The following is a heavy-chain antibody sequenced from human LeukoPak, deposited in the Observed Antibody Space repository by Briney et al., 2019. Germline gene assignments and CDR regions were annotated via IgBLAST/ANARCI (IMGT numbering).Heavy chain of an antibody. CDR1: GFTFSSYS. D-gene: IGHD6-19*01. J-gene: IGHJ6*02. CDR2: INHSGST. V-gene: IGHV4-34*01. Sequence: GSLRLSCAASGFTFSSYSMNWVRQPPGKGLEWIGEINHSGSTNYNPSLKSRVTISVDTSKNQFSLKLSSVTAADTAVYYCARGLVAVAGTYYYYYGMDVWGQGTTVTVSS. CDR3: ARGLVAVAGTYYYYYGMDV.